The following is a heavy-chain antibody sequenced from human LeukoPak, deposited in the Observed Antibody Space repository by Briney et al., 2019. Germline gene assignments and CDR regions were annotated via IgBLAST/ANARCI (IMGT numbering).Heavy chain of an antibody. Sequence: SSETLSLTCTVSGGSISSYYWSWIRQPPGKGLEGFGWFHDSRGTNYNPSLKSRVTLSLDTSKNQFFLKLNSVTAADTAVYYCARGDPRGRPGIGFDYWGQGTLVTVYS. V-gene: IGHV4-59*01. CDR3: ARGDPRGRPGIGFDY. CDR2: FHDSRGT. D-gene: IGHD3-16*01. CDR1: GGSISSYY. J-gene: IGHJ4*02.